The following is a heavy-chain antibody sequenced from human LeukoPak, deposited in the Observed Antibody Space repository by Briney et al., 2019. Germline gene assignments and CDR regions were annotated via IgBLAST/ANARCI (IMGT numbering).Heavy chain of an antibody. CDR1: GASITRYY. CDR3: ARLLGSSGYAGDWYFDP. Sequence: SETLSLTCSVSGASITRYYWTWIRQPVGKGLEWFGRLYTNGTVNYNPSLRSRVTMSRDTSRNQFSLKLTSVTAADTAVYYCARLLGSSGYAGDWYFDPWGPGALVTVSS. CDR2: LYTNGTV. V-gene: IGHV4-4*07. D-gene: IGHD3-22*01. J-gene: IGHJ2*01.